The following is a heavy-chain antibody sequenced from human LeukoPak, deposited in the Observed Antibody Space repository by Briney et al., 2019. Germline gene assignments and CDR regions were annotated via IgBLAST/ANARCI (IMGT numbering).Heavy chain of an antibody. CDR2: ISGSGGST. Sequence: PGGALRLSCAAPGFTFTSYAMTLVRPAPGKGLQWGSAISGSGGSTYYADSVKGRFTISRDNSKNTLYLQMNSLRAEDTAVYYCAKLSAVVMVVATVDYWGQGTLVTVSS. CDR1: GFTFTSYA. D-gene: IGHD2-15*01. CDR3: AKLSAVVMVVATVDY. J-gene: IGHJ4*02. V-gene: IGHV3-23*01.